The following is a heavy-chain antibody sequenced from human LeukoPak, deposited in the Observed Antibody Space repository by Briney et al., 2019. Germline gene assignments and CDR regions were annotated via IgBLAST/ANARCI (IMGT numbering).Heavy chain of an antibody. CDR1: GFTFSSYG. CDR2: IWYHGRNQ. CDR3: GRDLAVGRPSFDS. J-gene: IGHJ4*02. D-gene: IGHD3/OR15-3a*01. Sequence: GMSLRLSCTTSGFTFSSYGLHWVRQAPGKGLEWVADIWYHGRNQYYADSVKVRFTISRDNSKSTLYLQMNSLRVEDTAVYFCGRDLAVGRPSFDSWGQGTLVTVSS. V-gene: IGHV3-33*01.